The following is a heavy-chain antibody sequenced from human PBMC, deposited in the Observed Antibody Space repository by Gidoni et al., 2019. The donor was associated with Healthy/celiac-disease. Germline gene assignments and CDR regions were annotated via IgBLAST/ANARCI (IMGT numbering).Heavy chain of an antibody. CDR1: GFTFSGSA. CDR3: TSPLGGIDY. CDR2: IRSKANSYAT. D-gene: IGHD1-26*01. Sequence: EVQLVESGGGLVQPGGSLKLSWPASGFTFSGSAMHWVRQASGKGLEWVGRIRSKANSYATAYAASVKGRFTISRDDSKNTAYLQMNSLKTEDTAVYYCTSPLGGIDYWGQGTLVTVSS. J-gene: IGHJ4*02. V-gene: IGHV3-73*02.